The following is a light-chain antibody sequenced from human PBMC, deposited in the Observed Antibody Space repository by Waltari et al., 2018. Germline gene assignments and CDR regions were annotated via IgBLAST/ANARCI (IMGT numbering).Light chain of an antibody. V-gene: IGLV3-21*04. CDR3: HVWHPHVDPGV. CDR2: YDR. CDR1: KLGTYS. Sequence: SYVVTQPPSVSVAPGETATITWGGDKLGTYSGHWYQQKAGQAPVLVIFYDRDRPSGIPDRFSGSNSGNTATLTISRVEAGDEARYYCHVWHPHVDPGVFGTGTEVTVL. J-gene: IGLJ1*01.